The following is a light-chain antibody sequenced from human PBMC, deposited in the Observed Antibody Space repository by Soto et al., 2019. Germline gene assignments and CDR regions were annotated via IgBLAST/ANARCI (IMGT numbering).Light chain of an antibody. Sequence: EIVLTQSPGTLSLSPGERSTLCCMSSQSVSSSQLAWYQQKPGQAPRLLIYGASSRATGIPDRFSGSGSGTDFTLTISRLEPEDFAVYYCQQYGSSLWTFGQGTKVDIK. CDR3: QQYGSSLWT. J-gene: IGKJ1*01. V-gene: IGKV3-20*01. CDR2: GAS. CDR1: QSVSSSQ.